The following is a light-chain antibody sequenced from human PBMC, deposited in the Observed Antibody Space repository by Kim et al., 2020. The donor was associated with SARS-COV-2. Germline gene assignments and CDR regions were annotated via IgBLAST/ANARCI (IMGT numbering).Light chain of an antibody. J-gene: IGKJ2*01. CDR1: PSVSSSY. V-gene: IGKV3-20*01. CDR2: GAS. CDR3: QQYGSSPYT. Sequence: WAPGERAPLSCRASPSVSSSYLAWYQQKPGQAPRLLIYGASSRATGIPDRFSGSGSGTDFTLTISRLEPEDFAVYYCQQYGSSPYTFGQGTKLEI.